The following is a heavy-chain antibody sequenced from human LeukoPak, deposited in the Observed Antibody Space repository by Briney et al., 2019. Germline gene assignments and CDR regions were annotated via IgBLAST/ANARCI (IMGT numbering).Heavy chain of an antibody. CDR2: MNPNRGNT. CDR1: GYTFTSYD. Sequence: GASVKVSCKASGYTFTSYDINWVRQATGQGLEWMGWMNPNRGNTGYAQKLQGRVTMTTDTSTSTAYMELRSLRSDDTAVYYCARGVSGWSYDDYWGQGTLVTVSS. J-gene: IGHJ4*02. CDR3: ARGVSGWSYDDY. D-gene: IGHD6-19*01. V-gene: IGHV1-8*01.